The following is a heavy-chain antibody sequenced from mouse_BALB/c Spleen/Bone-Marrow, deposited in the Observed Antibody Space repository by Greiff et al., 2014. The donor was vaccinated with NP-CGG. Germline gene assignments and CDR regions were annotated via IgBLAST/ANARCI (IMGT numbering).Heavy chain of an antibody. CDR2: ISSGSTAI. J-gene: IGHJ1*01. CDR1: GFTFSSFG. V-gene: IGHV5-17*02. CDR3: ARGGNWDDFDV. Sequence: EVKLMESGGGLVQPGGSRKLSCAASGFTFSSFGMHWVRQAPEKGLEWVAYISSGSTAICCADTVKGRFTISRDNPKNTLFLQMTSLRSEDTAMYYCARGGNWDDFDVWGAGTTVTVSS. D-gene: IGHD4-1*01.